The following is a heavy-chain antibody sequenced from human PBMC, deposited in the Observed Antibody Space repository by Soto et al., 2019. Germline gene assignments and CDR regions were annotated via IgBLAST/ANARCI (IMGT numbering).Heavy chain of an antibody. CDR3: AMISALGQADFDL. D-gene: IGHD2-15*01. CDR2: IHYDGVST. Sequence: EVQLVESGGGLVQPGGSLRLSCAASGFTLSIYSMHWVRQAPGKGLEFVSAIHYDGVSTFYANSVKGRFTISRDTSKNTLYLQMGSLSAEDMAVNYCAMISALGQADFDLWGQGTMVTVSS. CDR1: GFTLSIYS. J-gene: IGHJ3*01. V-gene: IGHV3-64*01.